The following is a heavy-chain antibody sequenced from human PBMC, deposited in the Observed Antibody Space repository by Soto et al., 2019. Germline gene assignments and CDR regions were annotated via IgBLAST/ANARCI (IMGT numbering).Heavy chain of an antibody. V-gene: IGHV3-48*02. D-gene: IGHD3-22*01. CDR1: GFTFSSYS. Sequence: GGSLRLSCAASGFTFSSYSMNWVRQAPGKGLEWVSYISSSSSTIYYADSVKGRSTISRDNAKNSLYLQMNSLRDEDTAVYYCARGTYYYVSSGYSYDAFDIWGQGTMVTVSS. J-gene: IGHJ3*02. CDR3: ARGTYYYVSSGYSYDAFDI. CDR2: ISSSSSTI.